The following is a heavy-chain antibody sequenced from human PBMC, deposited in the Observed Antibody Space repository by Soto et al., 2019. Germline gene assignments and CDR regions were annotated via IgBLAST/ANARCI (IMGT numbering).Heavy chain of an antibody. Sequence: SVKVSRKASGGTFSIYTISWVLQAPGQGLDWMGWIIPIFGTANYAQKFQGRVTITADVSTSTAYMELSSLRSEDTAVYYCARGLGFDWHLLWGQGTRVTVSS. CDR2: IIPIFGTA. D-gene: IGHD3-9*01. CDR3: ARGLGFDWHLL. J-gene: IGHJ4*02. CDR1: GGTFSIYT. V-gene: IGHV1-69*13.